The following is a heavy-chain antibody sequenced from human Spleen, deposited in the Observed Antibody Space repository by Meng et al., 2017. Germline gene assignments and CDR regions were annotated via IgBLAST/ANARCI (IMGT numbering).Heavy chain of an antibody. D-gene: IGHD2-21*02. CDR1: DYTFSGYG. CDR2: MNPKSGGA. J-gene: IGHJ4*02. CDR3: VRAWDSGDSFDSFPNY. V-gene: IGHV1-2*04. Sequence: QVQVVQSGAEVKKPGAPLKVSCKGSDYTFSGYGVCWVRQAPGQGLEWMGWMNPKSGGANTGQRFQGWVTMTRDTSISTAYMELNRLKSDDTAIYYCVRAWDSGDSFDSFPNYWGQGTLVTVSS.